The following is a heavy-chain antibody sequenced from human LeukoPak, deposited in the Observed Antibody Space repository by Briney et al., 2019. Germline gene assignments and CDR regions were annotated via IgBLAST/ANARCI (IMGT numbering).Heavy chain of an antibody. Sequence: PGGSLRLSCAASGFTFSSYAMSWVRQAPGKGLQLVSSISTSGGSTYYADSVKGRFTISRDNSKSTLYLQMYSLRVEDTAVYYCAKDYRGSFTDWGQGTLVTVSS. V-gene: IGHV3-23*01. CDR1: GFTFSSYA. D-gene: IGHD1-26*01. CDR3: AKDYRGSFTD. J-gene: IGHJ4*02. CDR2: ISTSGGST.